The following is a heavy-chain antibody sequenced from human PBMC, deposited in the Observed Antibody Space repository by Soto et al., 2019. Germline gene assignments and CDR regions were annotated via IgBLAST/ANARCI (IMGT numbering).Heavy chain of an antibody. V-gene: IGHV1-69*12. CDR2: IIPIFGTA. CDR1: GGTFSSYA. D-gene: IGHD2-2*01. CDR3: ARDQTTTSYQAAYYYYGMDV. J-gene: IGHJ6*02. Sequence: QVQLVQSGAEVKKPGSSVKVSCKASGGTFSSYAISWVRQAPGQGLEWMGGIIPIFGTANYAQKFQGRVTITADESTSTAYMELSSLRSEDTAVYYCARDQTTTSYQAAYYYYGMDVWGQGTTVTVSS.